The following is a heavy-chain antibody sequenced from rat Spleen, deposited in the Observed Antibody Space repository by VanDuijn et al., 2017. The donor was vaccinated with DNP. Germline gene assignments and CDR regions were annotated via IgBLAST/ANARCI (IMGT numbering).Heavy chain of an antibody. V-gene: IGHV5-29*01. CDR1: GFTFSNYD. Sequence: EVQLMESGGGLVQPGRSLKLSCAASGFTFSNYDMAWVRQAPTKGLEWVAAISFDGSSTYYRDSVRGRFAISRDNARNTLYLQMDRLRSEDTANYYCTTENIDYWGQGVMVTVSS. CDR3: TTENIDY. CDR2: ISFDGSST. J-gene: IGHJ2*01.